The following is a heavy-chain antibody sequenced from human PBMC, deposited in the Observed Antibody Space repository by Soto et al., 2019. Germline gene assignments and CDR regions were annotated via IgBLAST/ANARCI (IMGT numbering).Heavy chain of an antibody. CDR3: ASHTPPPAREGGIDY. D-gene: IGHD3-16*01. Sequence: PSETLSLTCTVSGGSISSSSYYWGWIRQPPGKGLEWIGSIYYSGSTYYNPSLQSRVTISVDTSKNQFSLKLSSVTAADTAVYYCASHTPPPAREGGIDYWGQGTLVTVSS. J-gene: IGHJ4*02. CDR2: IYYSGST. CDR1: GGSISSSSYY. V-gene: IGHV4-39*01.